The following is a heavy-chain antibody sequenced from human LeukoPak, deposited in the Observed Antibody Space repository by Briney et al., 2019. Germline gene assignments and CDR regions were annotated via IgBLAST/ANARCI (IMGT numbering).Heavy chain of an antibody. Sequence: PGGSLRLSCAVSGITLSDYGMSWVRQAPGKGLEWVAVSDSGGSTNYADSVKGRFTISRDNPKNTLYLQMNSLRAEDTAVYFCAKRGVVIRVILVGFHKEAYYFDSWGQGALVTVSS. V-gene: IGHV3-23*01. CDR3: AKRGVVIRVILVGFHKEAYYFDS. J-gene: IGHJ4*02. CDR2: SDSGGST. D-gene: IGHD3-22*01. CDR1: GITLSDYG.